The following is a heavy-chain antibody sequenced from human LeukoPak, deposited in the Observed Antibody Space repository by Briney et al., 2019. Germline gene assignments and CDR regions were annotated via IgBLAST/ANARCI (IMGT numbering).Heavy chain of an antibody. CDR1: GFTFSSYS. J-gene: IGHJ3*02. CDR3: ARDDISSGWALRGDAFDI. V-gene: IGHV3-21*01. CDR2: ISRSSSYI. Sequence: GGSLRLSCAASGFTFSSYSMNWVRQAPGKGLEWVSSISRSSSYIYYADSVKGRFTISRDNAKNSLYLQMNSLRAEDTAVYYCARDDISSGWALRGDAFDIWGQGTMVTVSS. D-gene: IGHD6-19*01.